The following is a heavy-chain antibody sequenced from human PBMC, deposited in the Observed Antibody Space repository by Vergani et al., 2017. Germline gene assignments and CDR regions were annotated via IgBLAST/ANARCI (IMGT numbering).Heavy chain of an antibody. D-gene: IGHD3-22*01. CDR3: ARGPYYYDSSGYYYIGY. CDR2: INPSGGST. V-gene: IGHV1-46*01. CDR1: GYTFTSYY. J-gene: IGHJ4*02. Sequence: QVQLVQSGAEVKKPGASVKVSCKASGYTFTSYYMHWVRQAPGQGLEWMGIINPSGGSTSYAQKFQGRVTMTTDTSTSTAYMELRSLRSDDTAVYYCARGPYYYDSSGYYYIGYWGQGTLVTVSS.